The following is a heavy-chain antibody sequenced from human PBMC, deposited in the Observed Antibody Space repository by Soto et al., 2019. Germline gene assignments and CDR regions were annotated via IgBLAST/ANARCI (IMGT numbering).Heavy chain of an antibody. V-gene: IGHV3-30*18. Sequence: GGSLRLSCAASGFTFSSYGMHWVRQAPGKGLEWVAVISYDGSNKYYADSVKGRFTISRDNSKNTLYLQMNSLRAEDTAVYYCAKMATMDYYYYMDVWGKGTTVTVSS. CDR2: ISYDGSNK. J-gene: IGHJ6*03. CDR3: AKMATMDYYYYMDV. D-gene: IGHD5-12*01. CDR1: GFTFSSYG.